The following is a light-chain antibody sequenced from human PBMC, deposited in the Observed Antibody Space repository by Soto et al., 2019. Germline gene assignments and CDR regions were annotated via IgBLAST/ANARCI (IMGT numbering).Light chain of an antibody. V-gene: IGKV1-5*01. CDR3: QQRSNWPPAT. Sequence: DIQMTQSPSTLSASVGDRVTITCRASQSISSWLAWYQQKPGKAPKLLIYDASSLESGVPSRFSGSGSWTEFTLTISSLEPEDFAVYYCQQRSNWPPATFGQGTKVDIK. J-gene: IGKJ1*01. CDR1: QSISSW. CDR2: DAS.